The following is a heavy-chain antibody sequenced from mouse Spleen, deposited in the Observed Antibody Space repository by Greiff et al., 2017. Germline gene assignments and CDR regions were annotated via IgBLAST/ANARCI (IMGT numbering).Heavy chain of an antibody. CDR2: INPSSGYT. CDR1: GYTFTSYW. Sequence: QVQLQQSGAELAKPGASVMLSCKASGYTFTSYWLHWVKQRPGQGLEWIGYINPSSGYTKYNQKFKDKATLNADKSSSTAYMQLSSLTYEDSAVYYCARGDSNSDYWGQGTTLTVSS. CDR3: ARGDSNSDY. J-gene: IGHJ2*01. D-gene: IGHD2-5*01. V-gene: IGHV1-7*01.